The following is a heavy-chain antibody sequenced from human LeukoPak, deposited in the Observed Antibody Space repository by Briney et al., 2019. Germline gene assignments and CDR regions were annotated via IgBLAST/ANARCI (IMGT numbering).Heavy chain of an antibody. CDR2: INSDGIST. V-gene: IGHV3-74*01. D-gene: IGHD3-9*01. CDR3: ARDYDILTGYYKEDDAFDI. J-gene: IGHJ3*02. CDR1: GFTFSDYY. Sequence: GGSLRLSCAASGFTFSDYYMSWIRQAPGKGLLWVSRINSDGISTRYADSVKGRFIISRDNAKNTLYLQMNSLRAEDTAVYYCARDYDILTGYYKEDDAFDIWGQGTMVTVSS.